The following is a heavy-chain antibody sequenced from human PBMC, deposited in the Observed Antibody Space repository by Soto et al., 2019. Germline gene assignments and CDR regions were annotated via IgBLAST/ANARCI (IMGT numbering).Heavy chain of an antibody. CDR3: ATQYGDLPNWFDP. D-gene: IGHD4-17*01. Sequence: PAETLSLTCAVYGGSFSGYYWSWIRQRPGKGLEWIGYIYYSGSTYYNPSLESRVTISVDTSKNQFSLKLTSVTAADTAVYYCATQYGDLPNWFDPWGQGTLVTVSS. J-gene: IGHJ5*02. CDR1: GGSFSGYY. CDR2: IYYSGST. V-gene: IGHV4-59*06.